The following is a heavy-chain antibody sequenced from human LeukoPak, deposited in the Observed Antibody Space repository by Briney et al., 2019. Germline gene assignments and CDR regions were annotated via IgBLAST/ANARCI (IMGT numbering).Heavy chain of an antibody. CDR1: GFTFSSAW. J-gene: IGHJ6*03. Sequence: PGGSLRLSCAASGFTFSSAWMFWVRQSPGKGLEWVGRIKRQSKGVAIDYAAHVKDRFNISRDDSKSTVYLQMNSLNSDDTAVYYCATGITPNPLYNFHYFYMDVWGKGTTVTVSS. V-gene: IGHV3-15*01. D-gene: IGHD1-20*01. CDR2: IKRQSKGVAI. CDR3: ATGITPNPLYNFHYFYMDV.